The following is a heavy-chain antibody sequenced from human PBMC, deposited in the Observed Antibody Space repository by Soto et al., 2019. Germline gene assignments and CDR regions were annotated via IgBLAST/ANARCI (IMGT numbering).Heavy chain of an antibody. J-gene: IGHJ4*02. CDR2: ISGSGGST. CDR3: AKDHRITIFGVVIEFSYFDY. V-gene: IGHV3-23*01. CDR1: GFTFSSYA. D-gene: IGHD3-3*01. Sequence: GGSLRLSCAASGFTFSSYAMSWVRQAPGKGLEWVSAISGSGGSTYYADSVKGRFTISRDNSKNTLYLQMNSLRAEDTAVYYCAKDHRITIFGVVIEFSYFDYWGQGTLVTVSS.